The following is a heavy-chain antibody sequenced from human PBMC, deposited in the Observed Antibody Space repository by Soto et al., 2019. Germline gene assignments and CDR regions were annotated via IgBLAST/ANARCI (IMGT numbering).Heavy chain of an antibody. Sequence: SVKVSCQASGGTFSSYAISWVRQAPGQGLEWMGGIIPIFGTANYAQKFQGRVTITADESTSTAYMELSSLRSEDTAVYYCARGRGAYDLNQAFDIWGQGTMVTVSS. CDR2: IIPIFGTA. D-gene: IGHD3-10*01. CDR1: GGTFSSYA. J-gene: IGHJ3*02. CDR3: ARGRGAYDLNQAFDI. V-gene: IGHV1-69*13.